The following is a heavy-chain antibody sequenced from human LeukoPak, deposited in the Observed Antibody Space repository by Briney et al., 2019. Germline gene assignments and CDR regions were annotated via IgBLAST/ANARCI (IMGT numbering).Heavy chain of an antibody. D-gene: IGHD3-22*01. V-gene: IGHV3-30-3*01. CDR3: ARDARRYYYDSSGCDY. Sequence: PGRSLRLSCAASGFTFSSYALHWVRQAPGKGLEWVAVIPYDGSNKYYADSVKGRFTISRDNSKNTLYLQMNSLRAEDTAVYYCARDARRYYYDSSGCDYWGQGTLVTVSS. CDR2: IPYDGSNK. J-gene: IGHJ4*02. CDR1: GFTFSSYA.